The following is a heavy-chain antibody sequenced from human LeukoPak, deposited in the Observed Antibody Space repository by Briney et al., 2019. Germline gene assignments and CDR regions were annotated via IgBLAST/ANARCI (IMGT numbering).Heavy chain of an antibody. Sequence: PGGSLRLSCAASGFTFSGYWMSWVRQAPGKGLEWVANIKQDGSEKYYVDSVKGRFTISRDNAKNSLFLQMNSLRADDTAVYYCARGSYGDYPGYWGQGTLVTVSS. CDR2: IKQDGSEK. CDR1: GFTFSGYW. J-gene: IGHJ4*02. D-gene: IGHD4-17*01. V-gene: IGHV3-7*04. CDR3: ARGSYGDYPGY.